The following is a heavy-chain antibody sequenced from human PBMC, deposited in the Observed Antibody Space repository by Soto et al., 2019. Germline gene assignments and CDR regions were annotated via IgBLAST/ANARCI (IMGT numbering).Heavy chain of an antibody. V-gene: IGHV4-4*09. Sequence: SETLSLTXAVSGGSISNDYWTWIRQPPGKGLEWIGYIYKGGSINYNPSLKSRVTISVDTSNNQFSLKLSSVTAADTAVYYCARAYYDRSGYAVDPWGQGTLVTVSS. CDR2: IYKGGSI. CDR3: ARAYYDRSGYAVDP. D-gene: IGHD3-22*01. J-gene: IGHJ5*02. CDR1: GGSISNDY.